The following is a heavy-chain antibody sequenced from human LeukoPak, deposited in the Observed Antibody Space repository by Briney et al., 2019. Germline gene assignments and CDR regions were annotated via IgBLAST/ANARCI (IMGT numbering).Heavy chain of an antibody. Sequence: SETLSLTCTVSGGSISSYYWSWNRQPPGKGLEWIGYIYYSGSTNYNPSLKSRVTISVDTSKNQFSLKLSSVTAADTAVYYCARTTGDFWSGYYSPYMDVWGKGTTVTVSS. CDR2: IYYSGST. J-gene: IGHJ6*03. D-gene: IGHD3-3*01. V-gene: IGHV4-59*01. CDR1: GGSISSYY. CDR3: ARTTGDFWSGYYSPYMDV.